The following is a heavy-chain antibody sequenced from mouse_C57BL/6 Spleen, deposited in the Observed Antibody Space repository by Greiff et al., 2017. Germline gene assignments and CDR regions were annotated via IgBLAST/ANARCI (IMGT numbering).Heavy chain of an antibody. CDR2: LSDGGSYT. CDR3: ASNPGRCAY. V-gene: IGHV5-4*01. Sequence: EVQLVESGGGLVQPGGSLKLSCAASGFTFSSYAMSWVRQTPEKRLEWVATLSDGGSYTYYPDNVKGRFTISRDNAKNNLYLQMSHLKSEDTAMYYCASNPGRCAYWGQGTLVTVSA. J-gene: IGHJ3*01. CDR1: GFTFSSYA.